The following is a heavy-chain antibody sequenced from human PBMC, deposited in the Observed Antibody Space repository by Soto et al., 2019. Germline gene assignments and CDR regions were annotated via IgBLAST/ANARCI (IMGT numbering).Heavy chain of an antibody. Sequence: SCAASGFTFTTYAMNWVRQAPGKGLEWVSAISSNGGTTYYADSVRGRFTISRDNSINTLYLQMSSLRTEDTAVYYCAHPRGYGVFDAFDIWGQGTMVTVSS. CDR1: GFTFTTYA. J-gene: IGHJ3*02. CDR2: ISSNGGTT. CDR3: AHPRGYGVFDAFDI. V-gene: IGHV3-23*01. D-gene: IGHD4-17*01.